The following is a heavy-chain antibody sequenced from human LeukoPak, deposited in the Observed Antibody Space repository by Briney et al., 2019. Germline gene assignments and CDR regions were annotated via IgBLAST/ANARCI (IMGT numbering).Heavy chain of an antibody. CDR3: ASARTTVGFDP. CDR1: GGSFSGYY. D-gene: IGHD4-23*01. Sequence: SETLSLTCAVYGGSFSGYYWSWIRQPPGKGLEWIGEINHSGSTNYNPSLESRVTISVDTSKNRFSLKLSSVTAADTAVYYCASARTTVGFDPWGQGTLVTVSS. CDR2: INHSGST. V-gene: IGHV4-34*01. J-gene: IGHJ5*02.